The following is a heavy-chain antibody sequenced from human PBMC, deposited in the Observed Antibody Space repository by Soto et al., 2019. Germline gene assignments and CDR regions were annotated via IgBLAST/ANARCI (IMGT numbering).Heavy chain of an antibody. Sequence: EVQLLESGGGLVQPGGSLRLSCAASGFTFSNYAMSWLRQPPGKGLEWVSAISGSGDRTYYADSVKGRFTISRDNSKNTLHLQMTSLRAEDSAVYYCVKERSGHSYADSWGQGTLVTVSS. CDR1: GFTFSNYA. D-gene: IGHD5-18*01. CDR3: VKERSGHSYADS. CDR2: ISGSGDRT. J-gene: IGHJ4*02. V-gene: IGHV3-23*01.